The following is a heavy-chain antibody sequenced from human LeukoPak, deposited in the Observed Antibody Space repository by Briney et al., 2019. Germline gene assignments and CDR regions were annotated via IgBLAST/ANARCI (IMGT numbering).Heavy chain of an antibody. J-gene: IGHJ4*02. CDR3: ARGNYGYGNFDY. D-gene: IGHD5-18*01. CDR2: INSDGTST. Sequence: QAGGSLRLSCAASGFTLSRFWMRCVRQAPGKGLVWVSRINSDGTSTSYADSVKGRFTISKDNAKNTLYLQMNSLRADDTAVYYCARGNYGYGNFDYWGQGTLVTVSS. V-gene: IGHV3-74*01. CDR1: GFTLSRFW.